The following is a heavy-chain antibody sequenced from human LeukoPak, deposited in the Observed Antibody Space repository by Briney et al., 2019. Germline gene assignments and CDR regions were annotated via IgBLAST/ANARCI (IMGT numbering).Heavy chain of an antibody. CDR1: GYTFTSHY. CDR3: ARERSGSYSP. CDR2: MDPSGGST. V-gene: IGHV1-46*01. D-gene: IGHD1-26*01. Sequence: ASVKVSCKASGYTFTSHYMHWVRQAPGQGLEWMGIMDPSGGSTTYAQKFQGRVTMTRDTSTTTVYLELSSLRSEDTAVYYCARERSGSYSPWGQGTLVTVSS. J-gene: IGHJ5*02.